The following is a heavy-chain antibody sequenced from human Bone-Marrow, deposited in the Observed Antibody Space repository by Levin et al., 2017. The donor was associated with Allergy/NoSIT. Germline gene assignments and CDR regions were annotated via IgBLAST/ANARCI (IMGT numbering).Heavy chain of an antibody. Sequence: ASETLSLTCTVSGASMTRDNSFWTWIRQPAGKALEWIGRIHITGTANYNPSLKSRLSFSVDASRNQFSLNLISVSAADTAVYFCAKAESSTMTIPYFDSWGQGILVTVSS. CDR2: IHITGTA. D-gene: IGHD3-3*01. CDR3: AKAESSTMTIPYFDS. CDR1: GASMTRDNSF. J-gene: IGHJ4*02. V-gene: IGHV4-61*02.